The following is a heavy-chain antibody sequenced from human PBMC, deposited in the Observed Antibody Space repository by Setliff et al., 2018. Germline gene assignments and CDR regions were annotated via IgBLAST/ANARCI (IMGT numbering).Heavy chain of an antibody. V-gene: IGHV3-33*06. CDR2: IWCDGSNK. CDR1: GFTFSSYG. Sequence: GGSLRLSCAASGFTFSSYGMHWVRQAPGKGLEWVAVIWCDGSNKYYADSVKGRFTISRDNSKNTLYLQMNSLRAEDTAVYYCAKSGYSYVYVFDYWGQGTLVTVSS. D-gene: IGHD5-18*01. J-gene: IGHJ4*02. CDR3: AKSGYSYVYVFDY.